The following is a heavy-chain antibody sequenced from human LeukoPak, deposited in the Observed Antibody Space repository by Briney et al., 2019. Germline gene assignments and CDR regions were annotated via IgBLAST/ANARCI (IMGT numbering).Heavy chain of an antibody. D-gene: IGHD2-8*01. V-gene: IGHV3-11*01. CDR1: VYTFSVNY. J-gene: IGHJ5*02. CDR3: VRDFAASNES. CDR2: ISNSGTSI. Sequence: GVPLRLSCAASVYTFSVNYMTWIRQAPGQGLEWLSYISNSGTSIYYADPVRGRFTISRDNGKNSLYLQMNRLSVEDSAVYYGVRDFAASNESWGQGTLVTVSS.